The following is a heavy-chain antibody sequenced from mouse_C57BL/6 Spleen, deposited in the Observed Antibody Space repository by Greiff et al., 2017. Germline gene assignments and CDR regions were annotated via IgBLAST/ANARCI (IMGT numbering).Heavy chain of an antibody. CDR1: GYSITSGYD. CDR3: ARANWDDYAMDY. CDR2: ISYSGST. Sequence: EVHLVESGPGMVKPSQSLSLTCTVTGYSITSGYDWHWIRHFPGNKLEWMGYISYSGSTNYNPYLKSRISITHDTSKNHLFLKLNSVTTEDAATYYCARANWDDYAMDYWGQGTSVTVSS. J-gene: IGHJ4*01. V-gene: IGHV3-1*01. D-gene: IGHD4-1*01.